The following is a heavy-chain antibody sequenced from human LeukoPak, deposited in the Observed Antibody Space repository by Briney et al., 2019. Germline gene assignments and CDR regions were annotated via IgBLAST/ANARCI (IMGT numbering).Heavy chain of an antibody. CDR3: ARDLGSRGSGSI. CDR1: GFTFSSYE. Sequence: GGSLRLSCAASGFTFSSYEMNWVRQAPGKGLEWVSYISSSGSTIYYADSVKGRFTISRDNAKNSLYLQMNSLRAEDMAVYYCARDLGSRGSGSIWGKGTTVTISS. V-gene: IGHV3-48*03. J-gene: IGHJ6*04. CDR2: ISSSGSTI. D-gene: IGHD3-10*01.